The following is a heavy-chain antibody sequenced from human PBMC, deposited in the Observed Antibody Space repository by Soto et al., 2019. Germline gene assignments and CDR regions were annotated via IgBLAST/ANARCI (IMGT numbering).Heavy chain of an antibody. Sequence: ASVKVSCKASDYTFTNYGISWVRQAPGQGLEWMGWINTYNGNTNYAQKLQGRVTMTTDTSTSTAYMELRSLRSDDTAVYYCARVSWHYDSSVHHPEGIAPWGQGTLVTVSS. V-gene: IGHV1-18*01. CDR3: ARVSWHYDSSVHHPEGIAP. CDR2: INTYNGNT. D-gene: IGHD3-22*01. J-gene: IGHJ5*02. CDR1: DYTFTNYG.